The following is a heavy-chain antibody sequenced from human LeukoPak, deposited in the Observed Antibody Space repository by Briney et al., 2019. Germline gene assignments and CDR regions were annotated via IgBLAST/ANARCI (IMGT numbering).Heavy chain of an antibody. V-gene: IGHV3-30*02. CDR3: VRDNPVILNTFDY. CDR2: IRYDGSNK. CDR1: GFTFSSYG. Sequence: PGGSLRLSCAASGFTFSSYGMHWVRQAPGKGLEWVAFIRYDGSNKYYADSVKGRFTISRDNSKNTLYMQMNSLRAEDTALYYCVRDNPVILNTFDYWGQGALVSVSS. J-gene: IGHJ4*02. D-gene: IGHD2-21*01.